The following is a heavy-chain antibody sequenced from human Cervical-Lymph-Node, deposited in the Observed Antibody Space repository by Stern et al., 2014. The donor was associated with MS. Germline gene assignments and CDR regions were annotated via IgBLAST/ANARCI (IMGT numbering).Heavy chain of an antibody. CDR2: ISSSSSDI. V-gene: IGHV3-21*01. CDR1: GFTFSSYS. Sequence: EVQLVESGGDLVKPGGSLKLSCAVSGFTFSSYSMNWVRQAPGQGLEWVSSISSSSSDIYYADSVKGRFTISRDNAKNSLSLQMNSLRAEDTAVYYCARDYDGNYLTYFEYWGQGTLVTVSS. CDR3: ARDYDGNYLTYFEY. J-gene: IGHJ4*02. D-gene: IGHD2/OR15-2a*01.